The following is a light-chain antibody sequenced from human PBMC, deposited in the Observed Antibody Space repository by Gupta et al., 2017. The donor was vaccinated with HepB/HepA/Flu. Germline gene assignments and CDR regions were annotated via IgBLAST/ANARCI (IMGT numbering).Light chain of an antibody. CDR2: DAS. V-gene: IGKV3-11*01. CDR3: QQRSNWPMYT. CDR1: QSVSSY. J-gene: IGKJ2*01. Sequence: ELVLTQSPATLSLSPGERATLSCRASQSVSSYLAWYQQKPGQAPRLLIYDASNRATGIPARFSGSGCGTDFTLTISSLEPEDVAVYYCQQRSNWPMYTFGQGTKLEIK.